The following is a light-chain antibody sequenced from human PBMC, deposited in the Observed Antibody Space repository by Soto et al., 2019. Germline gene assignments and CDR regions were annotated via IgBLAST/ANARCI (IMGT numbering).Light chain of an antibody. J-gene: IGKJ4*01. V-gene: IGKV3-15*01. CDR1: QSVSSN. CDR2: GAS. Sequence: DIVMTQSPDSLAVSPGERATLSCRASQSVSSNLAWYQQKPGQAPRLLIYGASTRATGIPARFSGSGSGTEFTLTISSLQSEDFAVYYCQQYNNWPRLTFGGGTKVEIK. CDR3: QQYNNWPRLT.